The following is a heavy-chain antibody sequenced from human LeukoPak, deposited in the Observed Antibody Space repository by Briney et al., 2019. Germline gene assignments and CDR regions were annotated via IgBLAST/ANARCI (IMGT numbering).Heavy chain of an antibody. J-gene: IGHJ4*02. D-gene: IGHD3-22*01. CDR2: IIPILGIA. V-gene: IGHV1-69*04. CDR1: GGTFSSYA. CDR3: ARGKYDSSGYPSNY. Sequence: ASVKVSCKASGGTFSSYAISWVRQAPGQGLEWMGRIIPILGIANYAQKFQGRVTITADKSTSTAYMELSSLRSEDTAVYYCARGKYDSSGYPSNYWGQGTLVTVSS.